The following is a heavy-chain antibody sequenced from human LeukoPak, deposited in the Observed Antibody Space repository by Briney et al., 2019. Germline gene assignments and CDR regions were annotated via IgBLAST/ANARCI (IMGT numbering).Heavy chain of an antibody. Sequence: GASAKVSCKATGYSFTSYDMHWVRQAPGQGLEWMGITNPSGGSTSYAQKFQGRVTMTRDTSTSTVYMELSSLRSEDTAIYYCAREGYSGSYTLPNDYWGQGTLVTVSS. CDR3: AREGYSGSYTLPNDY. D-gene: IGHD1-26*01. V-gene: IGHV1-46*01. J-gene: IGHJ4*02. CDR1: GYSFTSYD. CDR2: TNPSGGST.